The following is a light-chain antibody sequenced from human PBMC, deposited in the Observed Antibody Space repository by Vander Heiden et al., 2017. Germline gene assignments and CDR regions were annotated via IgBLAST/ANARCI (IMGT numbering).Light chain of an antibody. Sequence: QSVLTQPPSVPGAPGPRVTIPRTGSSPNVGAGYVVHWSQHLPGTAPELRMYGNINQPAGGPDRFSGSKSGTSSSRAITGLQAEDEADDYCQSYDSSLSGSWVFGGVTKLTVL. V-gene: IGLV1-40*01. CDR3: QSYDSSLSGSWV. CDR1: SPNVGAGYV. J-gene: IGLJ2*01. CDR2: GNI.